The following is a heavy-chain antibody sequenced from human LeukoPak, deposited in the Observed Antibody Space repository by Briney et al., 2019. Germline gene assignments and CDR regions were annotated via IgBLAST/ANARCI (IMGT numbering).Heavy chain of an antibody. CDR3: ATQQLVRFVLRFQH. D-gene: IGHD6-13*01. J-gene: IGHJ1*01. CDR2: FDPEDGET. V-gene: IGHV1-24*01. CDR1: GYTLTELS. Sequence: GASVKVSCKVSGYTLTELSMRWVRQAPGKGLEWMGRFDPEDGETIYAQKFQGRVTMTEDTSTNTAYMELSSLRSEDTAVYYCATQQLVRFVLRFQHWGQGTLITVSS.